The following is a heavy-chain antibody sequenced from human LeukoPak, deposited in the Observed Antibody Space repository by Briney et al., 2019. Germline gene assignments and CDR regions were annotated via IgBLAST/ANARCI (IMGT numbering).Heavy chain of an antibody. CDR1: GYTFTGYY. Sequence: GASVKVSCKASGYTFTGYYMHWVRQAPGQGLEWMGWINPNSGGTNYAQKFQGWVTMTRDTSISTAYMELSSLRSEDTAVYYCAVDSLGDSPRGDYWGQGTLVTVSS. CDR3: AVDSLGDSPRGDY. V-gene: IGHV1-2*04. CDR2: INPNSGGT. D-gene: IGHD3-10*01. J-gene: IGHJ4*02.